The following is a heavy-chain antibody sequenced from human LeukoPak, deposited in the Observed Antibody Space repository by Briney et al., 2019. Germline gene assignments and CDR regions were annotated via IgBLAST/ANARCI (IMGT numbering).Heavy chain of an antibody. Sequence: GASLKISCKGSGYSFTSYWIGWVRQMPGKGLEWMGIIYPGDSDTRYSPSFQGQVTISADKSISTAYLQWSSLKASDTAMYYCAAPGVDDILTGSLSAPGSWGQGTLVTVSS. CDR3: AAPGVDDILTGSLSAPGS. D-gene: IGHD3-9*01. CDR1: GYSFTSYW. V-gene: IGHV5-51*01. CDR2: IYPGDSDT. J-gene: IGHJ5*02.